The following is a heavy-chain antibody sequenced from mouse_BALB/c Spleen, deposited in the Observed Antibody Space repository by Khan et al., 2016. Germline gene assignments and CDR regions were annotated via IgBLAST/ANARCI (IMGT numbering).Heavy chain of an antibody. D-gene: IGHD1-1*01. CDR2: IKPDSSTI. CDR3: ARNYGRSYGAMDY. Sequence: EVKLLESGGGLVQPGGSLKLSCAASGFDFSRYWMSWVRQAPGKGLEWIGEIKPDSSTINYTPSLKDKFIISRDNAKNTLYLQMSKVRSEDTALYYCARNYGRSYGAMDYRGQGTSVTVSS. J-gene: IGHJ4*01. V-gene: IGHV4-1*02. CDR1: GFDFSRYW.